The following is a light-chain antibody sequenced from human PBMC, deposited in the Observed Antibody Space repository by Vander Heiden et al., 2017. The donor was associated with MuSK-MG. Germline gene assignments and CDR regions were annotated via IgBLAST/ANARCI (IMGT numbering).Light chain of an antibody. Sequence: DIQMTQSPLSLSASVGDRVTITCRASESISTYLNWYQYKPGKAPQLLIFAASNLHSGVPSRFSGSGSGRHFTLSISRLQPEDFATYYCQQNYSTYTFGQGTKLEIK. CDR1: ESISTY. J-gene: IGKJ2*01. CDR2: AAS. CDR3: QQNYSTYT. V-gene: IGKV1-39*01.